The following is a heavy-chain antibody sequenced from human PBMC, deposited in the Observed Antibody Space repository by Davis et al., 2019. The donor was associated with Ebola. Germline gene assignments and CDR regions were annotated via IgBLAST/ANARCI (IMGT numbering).Heavy chain of an antibody. CDR2: INHSGST. CDR3: ARVPASGSYPFDY. Sequence: GSLRLSCAVYGASFSGYYWTWIRQPPGKGLEWIGEINHSGSTNYNPSLKSRVTISVDTSKNQFSLKLSSVTAADTAVYYCARVPASGSYPFDYWGQGTLVTVSS. V-gene: IGHV4-34*01. J-gene: IGHJ4*02. CDR1: GASFSGYY. D-gene: IGHD1-26*01.